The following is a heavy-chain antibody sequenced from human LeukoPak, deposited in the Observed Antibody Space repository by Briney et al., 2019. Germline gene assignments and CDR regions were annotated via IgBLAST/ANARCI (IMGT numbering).Heavy chain of an antibody. Sequence: SETQSLTCAVYGGSFSGYYWSWIRQPPGKGLEWIGEINHSGSTNYNPSLKSRVTISVDTSKNQFSLKLSSVTAADTAVYYCARGRADRGYSYGPRSYYFDYWGQGTLVTVSS. V-gene: IGHV4-34*01. D-gene: IGHD5-18*01. CDR3: ARGRADRGYSYGPRSYYFDY. CDR1: GGSFSGYY. J-gene: IGHJ4*02. CDR2: INHSGST.